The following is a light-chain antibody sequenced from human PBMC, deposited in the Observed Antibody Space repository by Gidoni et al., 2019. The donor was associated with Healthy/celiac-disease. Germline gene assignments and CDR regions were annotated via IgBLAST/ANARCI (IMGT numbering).Light chain of an antibody. Sequence: DIVMTQYQLSLPVTPGEQASISCRSSQSLLHSNGYNYLGCYLQKPGQSPQLLIYLGSNRASGVPDRFSGSGSGTDFTLKISSVEAEDVGVYYCMQALQTPLFTFGPGTKVDIK. V-gene: IGKV2-28*01. CDR3: MQALQTPLFT. J-gene: IGKJ3*01. CDR1: QSLLHSNGYNY. CDR2: LGS.